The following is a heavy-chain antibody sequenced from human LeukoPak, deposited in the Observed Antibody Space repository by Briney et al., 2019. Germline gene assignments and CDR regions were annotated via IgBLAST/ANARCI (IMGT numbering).Heavy chain of an antibody. D-gene: IGHD3-16*01. CDR1: GFNFRSFG. Sequence: PGGSLRLSCAASGFNFRSFGMHWVRQAPGKGLEWVAAIWYDGGNKYYADSLKGRFTVPRDNSKNTLHLQVSSLGAEDTAVYYCARDAGGGFNSFNYWGQGVLVTVSS. CDR2: IWYDGGNK. CDR3: ARDAGGGFNSFNY. J-gene: IGHJ4*02. V-gene: IGHV3-33*01.